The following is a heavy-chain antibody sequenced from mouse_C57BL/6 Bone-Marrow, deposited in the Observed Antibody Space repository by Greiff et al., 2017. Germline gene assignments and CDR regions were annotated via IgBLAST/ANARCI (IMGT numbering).Heavy chain of an antibody. CDR1: GFTFSDSG. D-gene: IGHD2-12*01. J-gene: IGHJ3*01. V-gene: IGHV5-17*01. CDR3: ARGYSSWFAY. CDR2: ISSGSSNI. Sequence: EVMLVESGGGLVKPGGSLKLSCAASGFTFSDSGMHWVRQAPGKGLEWVAYISSGSSNIYYADTVKGRFTISRDNAKNTVFLQMTSLRSEDTAVYYCARGYSSWFAYWGQGTLVTVSA.